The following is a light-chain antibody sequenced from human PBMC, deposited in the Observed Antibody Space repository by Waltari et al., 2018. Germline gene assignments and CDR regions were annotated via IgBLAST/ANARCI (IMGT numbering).Light chain of an antibody. V-gene: IGKV3-15*01. CDR2: GAS. CDR3: QQYTTRPLT. Sequence: EIVMTQSPGTLSVSPGEGATLSCRASQSVSSKVAWYQQRPGQAPRLLIFGASTRATGIPAMFSGSESGTEFTLTISSLQSEDSGVYFCQQYTTRPLTFGGGTKVEI. CDR1: QSVSSK. J-gene: IGKJ4*01.